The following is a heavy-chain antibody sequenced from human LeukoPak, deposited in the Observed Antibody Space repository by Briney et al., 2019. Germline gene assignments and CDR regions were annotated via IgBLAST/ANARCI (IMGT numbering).Heavy chain of an antibody. V-gene: IGHV1-2*02. Sequence: ASVKVSCKASGYTFTGYYMHWVRQAPGQGLEWMGWINPNSGGTNYAQKSQGRVTMTRDTSISTAYMELSRLRSDDTAVYYCARDSGLRGYSYGYYYYYGMDVWGQGTTVTVSS. D-gene: IGHD5-18*01. J-gene: IGHJ6*02. CDR1: GYTFTGYY. CDR2: INPNSGGT. CDR3: ARDSGLRGYSYGYYYYYGMDV.